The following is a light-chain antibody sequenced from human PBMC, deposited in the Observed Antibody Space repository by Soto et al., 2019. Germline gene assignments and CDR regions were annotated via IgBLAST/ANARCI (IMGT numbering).Light chain of an antibody. CDR3: CSYAGSDPV. CDR1: SSDVGSYNL. J-gene: IGLJ1*01. V-gene: IGLV2-23*02. CDR2: EVS. Sequence: QSALTQPASVSGSPGQSITISCTGTSSDVGSYNLVSWYQQHPGKAPKLIIYEVSKRPSGVSNRFSGSKSGNTASLTISGLQAEDEADYYCCSYAGSDPVFGPGTKLTVL.